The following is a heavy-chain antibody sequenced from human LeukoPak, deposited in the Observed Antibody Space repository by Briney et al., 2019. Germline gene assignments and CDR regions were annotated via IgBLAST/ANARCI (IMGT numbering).Heavy chain of an antibody. CDR3: ARDICSGIGCYPRAPFDY. J-gene: IGHJ4*02. CDR2: MNSDGSNT. Sequence: GGSLRLSCAASGFTYSRYWMHWVRQAPGEGLVWVSRMNSDGSNTNYADSVKGRFTISRDNAKNTLYLQMNSLRADDTAVYYCARDICSGIGCYPRAPFDYWGQGTLVTVSS. V-gene: IGHV3-74*01. D-gene: IGHD2-15*01. CDR1: GFTYSRYW.